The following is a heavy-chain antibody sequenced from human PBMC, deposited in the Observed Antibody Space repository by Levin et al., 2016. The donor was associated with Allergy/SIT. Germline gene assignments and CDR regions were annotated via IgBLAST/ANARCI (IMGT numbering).Heavy chain of an antibody. Sequence: SETLSLTCTVSGGSISDYYLSWIRQPPGKGLEWIGYLYYSGRTNYNPSLKSRVTISVDTSKNQFSLNLTSVTAADTAVYYCARVAGDYYDASGYPDYWGQGTRVTVPS. D-gene: IGHD3-22*01. CDR2: LYYSGRT. CDR1: GGSISDYY. CDR3: ARVAGDYYDASGYPDY. J-gene: IGHJ4*02. V-gene: IGHV4-59*01.